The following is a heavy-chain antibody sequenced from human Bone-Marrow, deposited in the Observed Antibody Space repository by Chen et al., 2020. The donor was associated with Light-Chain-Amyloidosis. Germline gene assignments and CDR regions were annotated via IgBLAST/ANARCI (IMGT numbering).Heavy chain of an antibody. CDR3: ARYEPHFSDSIISVYTA. V-gene: IGHV4-34*01. Sequence: QVELQQWGAGLLKPAETLSLTCGMHNGAFGDDYWTWIRQPPGKGLQWIAEINHSGSANYNSSLKSRTTISVDKSKNQFSLRMISVTAADTAVYYCARYEPHFSDSIISVYTAWGQGTSVTVSS. CDR1: NGAFGDDY. J-gene: IGHJ5*02. D-gene: IGHD5-12*01. CDR2: INHSGSA.